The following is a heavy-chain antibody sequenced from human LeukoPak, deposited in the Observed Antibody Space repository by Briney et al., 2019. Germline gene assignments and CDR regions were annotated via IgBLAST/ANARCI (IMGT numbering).Heavy chain of an antibody. CDR3: ARVLSVSYCDS. Sequence: GGSLRLSCAASGFTVSSNYMSWVRQAPGKGLEWVSVIYSGGTTYYADSVKGRFTISRDNSKNTLYLQMNRLRGEDTAVYYCARVLSVSYCDSWGQGTLVTVSS. D-gene: IGHD2/OR15-2a*01. CDR2: IYSGGTT. J-gene: IGHJ4*02. CDR1: GFTVSSNY. V-gene: IGHV3-53*01.